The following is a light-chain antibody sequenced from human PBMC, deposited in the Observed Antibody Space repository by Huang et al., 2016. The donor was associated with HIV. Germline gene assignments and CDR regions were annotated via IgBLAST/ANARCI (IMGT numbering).Light chain of an antibody. CDR2: AAS. Sequence: DIQMTQSPSSLSASVGDRVTITCRARQSVSDYLNWYQQKPGKAPKLLIYAASSLQSGVPLRFSVSGSGTDFTLTITSLQREDFATYYCQQTYSIPFTFGPGTTVDIK. J-gene: IGKJ3*01. V-gene: IGKV1-39*01. CDR3: QQTYSIPFT. CDR1: QSVSDY.